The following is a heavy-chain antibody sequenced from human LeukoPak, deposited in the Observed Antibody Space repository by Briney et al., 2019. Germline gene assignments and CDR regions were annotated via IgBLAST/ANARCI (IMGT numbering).Heavy chain of an antibody. D-gene: IGHD2-15*01. CDR2: ISSSSSYI. V-gene: IGHV3-21*01. CDR3: ARDYTTYGSGNYFDY. J-gene: IGHJ4*02. Sequence: PGGSLRLSCAASGFTFSSYSMNWDRQAPGKGLEWVSSISSSSSYIYYADSVKGRFTISRDNAKNSLYLQMNSLRAEDTAVYYCARDYTTYGSGNYFDYWGQGTLVTVSS. CDR1: GFTFSSYS.